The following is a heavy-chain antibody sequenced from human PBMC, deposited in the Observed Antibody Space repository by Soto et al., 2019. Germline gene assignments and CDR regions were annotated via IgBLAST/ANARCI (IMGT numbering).Heavy chain of an antibody. CDR2: ISSSSSYI. V-gene: IGHV3-21*01. Sequence: PGGSLRLSCAASGFTFSSYSMNWVRQAPGKGLEWVSSISSSSSYIYYADSVKGRFTISRDNAKNSLYLQMNSLRAEDTAVYYCARDGIAAADADWFDPWGQGTLVTVSS. D-gene: IGHD6-13*01. CDR1: GFTFSSYS. J-gene: IGHJ5*02. CDR3: ARDGIAAADADWFDP.